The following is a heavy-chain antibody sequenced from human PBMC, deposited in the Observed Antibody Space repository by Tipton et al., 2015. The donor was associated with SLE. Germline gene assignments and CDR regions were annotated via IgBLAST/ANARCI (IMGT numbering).Heavy chain of an antibody. CDR3: ASAQRLVRWFDP. CDR2: IYYSGST. D-gene: IGHD6-13*01. CDR1: GGSISSSSYY. V-gene: IGHV4-39*07. J-gene: IGHJ5*02. Sequence: TLSLTCTVSGGSISSSSYYWGWIRQPPGKGLEWIGSIYYSGSTYYNPSLKSRVTISVDTSKNQFSLKLSSVTAADTAVYYCASAQRLVRWFDPWGQGTLVTVSS.